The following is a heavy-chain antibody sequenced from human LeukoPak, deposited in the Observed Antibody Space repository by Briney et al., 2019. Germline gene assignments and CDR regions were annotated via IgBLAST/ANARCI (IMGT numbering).Heavy chain of an antibody. Sequence: ASVKVSSKASGYAFIDYYMHWVRQAPRERLEWVGWINPNSGGTNYAQKFQGRVTITRDTSISTAYMELSRLRSDDTAVYYCARAQGGSGWYSPFDIWGQGTMVTVSS. CDR3: ARAQGGSGWYSPFDI. CDR2: INPNSGGT. V-gene: IGHV1-2*02. CDR1: GYAFIDYY. D-gene: IGHD6-19*01. J-gene: IGHJ3*02.